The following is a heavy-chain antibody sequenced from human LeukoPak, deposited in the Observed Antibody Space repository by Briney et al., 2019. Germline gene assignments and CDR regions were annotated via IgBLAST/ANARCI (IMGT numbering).Heavy chain of an antibody. CDR2: ISASGDVT. V-gene: IGHV3-23*01. J-gene: IGHJ6*03. Sequence: GGSLRLSCEASRFSFSAYPMGWVRRAPGKGLEWVSGISASGDVTFHADPLKGRFTISRDNAKNSLYLQMNSLRADDTAVYYCARFAAGGSYYYYMDVWGKGTTVTVSS. CDR1: RFSFSAYP. D-gene: IGHD3-10*01. CDR3: ARFAAGGSYYYYMDV.